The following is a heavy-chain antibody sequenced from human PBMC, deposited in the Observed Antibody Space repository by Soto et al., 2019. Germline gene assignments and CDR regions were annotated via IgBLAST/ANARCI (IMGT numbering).Heavy chain of an antibody. CDR3: ARGRYGDY. J-gene: IGHJ4*02. CDR1: GYAFTTYG. D-gene: IGHD1-1*01. Sequence: QVHLVQSGAEVKKPGASVKVSCKGSGYAFTTYGITWVRQAPGQGLEWMGWISAHNGNTNYAQKLQGRVTVTRDTSRSTAYMELRSLRSDDTGVYYCARGRYGDYWGQGARVTVSS. CDR2: ISAHNGNT. V-gene: IGHV1-18*01.